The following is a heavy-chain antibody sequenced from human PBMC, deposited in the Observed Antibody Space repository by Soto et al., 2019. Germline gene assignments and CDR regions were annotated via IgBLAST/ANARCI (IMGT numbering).Heavy chain of an antibody. CDR3: ARGVVVAGNWVAP. V-gene: IGHV4-30-4*01. D-gene: IGHD2-15*01. CDR2: IYYSGST. J-gene: IGHJ5*02. Sequence: PSVIKSLTCPVSGGSISSGDYYWSWISKPPGKGLEWIGYIYYSGSTYYNPSLKSRVTISVDTSKNQFSLKLSSVTAADTAVYYCARGVVVAGNWVAPWGQGTLVTVSS. CDR1: GGSISSGDYY.